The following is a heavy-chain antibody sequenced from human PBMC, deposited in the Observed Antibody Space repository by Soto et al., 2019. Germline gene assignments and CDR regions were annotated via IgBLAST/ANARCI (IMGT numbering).Heavy chain of an antibody. V-gene: IGHV4-34*01. CDR3: ARAIPRSNPVVVAATRGYYFDY. D-gene: IGHD2-15*01. CDR1: GGSFSGYY. CDR2: INHSGST. J-gene: IGHJ4*02. Sequence: QVQLQQWGAGLLKPSETLSLTCAVYGGSFSGYYWSWIRQPPGKGLEWIGEINHSGSTNYNPSLKSRVTISVDTSKIQFSLKLSSVTAADTAVYYCARAIPRSNPVVVAATRGYYFDYWGQGTLVTVSS.